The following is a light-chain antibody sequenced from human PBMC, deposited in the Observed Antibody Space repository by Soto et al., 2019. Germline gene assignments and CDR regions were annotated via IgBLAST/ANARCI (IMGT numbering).Light chain of an antibody. CDR2: SAS. Sequence: IQMTQSPSSLSASVGDRVTITCRASQDISIFLAWYQQKPGTIPKLLIYSASTLQSGVPSRFSGNGFGTDFSLTISNLQPEDVATYYCQKYNSVPVTFGQGTRLEIK. CDR3: QKYNSVPVT. V-gene: IGKV1-27*01. J-gene: IGKJ5*01. CDR1: QDISIF.